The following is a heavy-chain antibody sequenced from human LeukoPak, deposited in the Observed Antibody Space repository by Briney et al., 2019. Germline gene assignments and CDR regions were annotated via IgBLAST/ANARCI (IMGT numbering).Heavy chain of an antibody. CDR1: GGSFSGYY. CDR2: INHSGST. Sequence: NPSETLSLTCAVYGGSFSGYYWSWIRQPPGKGLEWIGEINHSGSTNYNPSLKSRVTISVDTSKNQFSLKLSSVTAADTAVYYCVRRGGRFDTWGQGTLVTVSS. V-gene: IGHV4-34*01. J-gene: IGHJ5*02. CDR3: VRRGGRFDT.